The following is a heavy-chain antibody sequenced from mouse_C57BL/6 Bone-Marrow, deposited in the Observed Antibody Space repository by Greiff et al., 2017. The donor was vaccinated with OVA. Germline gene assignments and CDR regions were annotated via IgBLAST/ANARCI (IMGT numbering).Heavy chain of an antibody. Sequence: QVQLKESGAELARPGASVKLSCKASGYTFTSYGISWVKQRTGQGLEWIGEIYPRSGNTYYNEKFKGKATLTADKSSSTAYMELRSLTSEDSAVYFCASFDYAWFAYWGQGTLVTVSA. CDR1: GYTFTSYG. D-gene: IGHD2-4*01. CDR2: IYPRSGNT. J-gene: IGHJ3*01. CDR3: ASFDYAWFAY. V-gene: IGHV1-81*01.